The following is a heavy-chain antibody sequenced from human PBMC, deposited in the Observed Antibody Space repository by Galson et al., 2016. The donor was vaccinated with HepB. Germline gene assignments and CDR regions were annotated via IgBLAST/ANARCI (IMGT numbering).Heavy chain of an antibody. CDR2: VYWDSDT. CDR1: GFSLNTGAVG. J-gene: IGHJ4*02. CDR3: AHRRGPAAGTFDN. V-gene: IGHV2-5*02. Sequence: PALVKPTQTLTLTCTVSGFSLNTGAVGVGWIRQPPGKALEWLALVYWDSDTRYNPSLRSRLNITKDTSKSQVFLTVTDMDPMDTGTCYCAHRRGPAAGTFDNWGQGTVVTVSS. D-gene: IGHD6-13*01.